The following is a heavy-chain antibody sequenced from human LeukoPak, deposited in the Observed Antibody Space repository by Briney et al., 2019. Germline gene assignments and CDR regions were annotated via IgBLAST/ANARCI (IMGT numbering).Heavy chain of an antibody. CDR2: ISYDGSNK. Sequence: PGGSLRLSCAASGFTFSSYAMHWVRQAPGKGLEWVAVISYDGSNKYYADSVKGRFTISRDNSKNTLYLQMNSLRAEDTAVYYCARDSQYYDFWSGYYIYYYYYYMDVWGKGTTVTVSS. D-gene: IGHD3-3*01. CDR1: GFTFSSYA. V-gene: IGHV3-30*04. CDR3: ARDSQYYDFWSGYYIYYYYYYMDV. J-gene: IGHJ6*03.